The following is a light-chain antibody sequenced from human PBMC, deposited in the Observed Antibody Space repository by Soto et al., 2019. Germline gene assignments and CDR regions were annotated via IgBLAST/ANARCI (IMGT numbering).Light chain of an antibody. CDR3: QQVYSFPHT. CDR1: QSIRSN. J-gene: IGKJ2*01. CDR2: GAS. Sequence: MTQSPDTLSVSPGEGATLSCRVSQSIRSNLAWYQQKPGKVPEVLIYGASSLQAGVPSRFTGSGSGTDFTLTISSLQPEDFATYYCQQVYSFPHTFGQGTKLEV. V-gene: IGKV1-39*01.